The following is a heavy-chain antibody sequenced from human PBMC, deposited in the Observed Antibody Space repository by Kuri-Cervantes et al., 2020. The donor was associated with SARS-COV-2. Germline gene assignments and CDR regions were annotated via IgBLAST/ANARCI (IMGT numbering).Heavy chain of an antibody. V-gene: IGHV3-48*04. D-gene: IGHD4-17*01. CDR1: GFTFSNAW. CDR3: ARARFDAFDI. CDR2: ISSSGSTI. J-gene: IGHJ3*02. Sequence: GESLKISCAASGFTFSNAWMNWVRQAPGKGLEWVSYISSSGSTIYYADSVKGRFTISRDNAKNSLYLQMNSPRAEDTAVYYCARARFDAFDIWGQGTMVTVSS.